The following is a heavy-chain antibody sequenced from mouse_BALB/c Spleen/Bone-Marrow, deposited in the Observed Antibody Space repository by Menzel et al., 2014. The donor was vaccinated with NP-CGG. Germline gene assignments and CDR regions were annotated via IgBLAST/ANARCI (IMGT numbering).Heavy chain of an antibody. CDR2: VNPYNGDT. Sequence: EVLLVESGPELVKPGASVKISCKASGYSFTGYFMNWVKQSHGKSLEWIGRVNPYNGDTFYNQKFKGKATLTVDKSSSTAHMELLSLTSEDSAVYYCGRVDYYGSSYFDYWGQGTTLTVSS. CDR1: GYSFTGYF. V-gene: IGHV1-37*01. J-gene: IGHJ2*01. CDR3: GRVDYYGSSYFDY. D-gene: IGHD1-1*01.